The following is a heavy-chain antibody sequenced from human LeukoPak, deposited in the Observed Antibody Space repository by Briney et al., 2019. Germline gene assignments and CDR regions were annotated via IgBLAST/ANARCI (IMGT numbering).Heavy chain of an antibody. V-gene: IGHV4-4*07. CDR2: IYTSGST. Sequence: SETLSLICTVSGGSISSYYWSWIRQPAGKGLEWIGRIYTSGSTNYNPSLKSRVTMSVDTSKNQFSLKLSSVTAADTAVYYCARKGGYYDSSGPFDYWGQGTLVTVSS. CDR1: GGSISSYY. CDR3: ARKGGYYDSSGPFDY. D-gene: IGHD3-22*01. J-gene: IGHJ4*02.